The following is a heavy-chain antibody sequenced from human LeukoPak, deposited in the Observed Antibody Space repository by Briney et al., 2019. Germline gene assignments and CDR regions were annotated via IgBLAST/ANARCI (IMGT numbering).Heavy chain of an antibody. Sequence: GGSLRLSCAASGFTFSSYEMNWVRQAPGKGLEWVSSISGNSRYIYYADSVKGRFTISRDNAKNSLFLQMNSLGAEDTAVYYCAREDYALDMWGQGTMVTVSS. V-gene: IGHV3-21*01. CDR3: AREDYALDM. CDR1: GFTFSSYE. CDR2: ISGNSRYI. J-gene: IGHJ3*02.